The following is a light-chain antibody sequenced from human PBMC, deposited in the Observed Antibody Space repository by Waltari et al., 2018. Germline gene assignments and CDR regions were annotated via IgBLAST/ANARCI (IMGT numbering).Light chain of an antibody. CDR3: QQYDNLPLT. CDR2: DAS. Sequence: DIQMNQSQSSLSASVGDRVTNTCQASQDISNYLNWYQQKPGKAPKLLIYDASNLETGVPSRFSGSGSGTDFTFTISSLQPEDIATYYCQQYDNLPLTFGGGTKVEIK. J-gene: IGKJ4*01. V-gene: IGKV1-33*01. CDR1: QDISNY.